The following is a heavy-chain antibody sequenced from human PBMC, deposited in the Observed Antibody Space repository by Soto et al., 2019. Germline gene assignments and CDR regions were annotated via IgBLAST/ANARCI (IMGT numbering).Heavy chain of an antibody. Sequence: GGSLRRSWAASGFTFSNYWMSWVRQAPGKGLEWVANIKQDGSEKYYVDSVKGRFTLSRDNAQNSLQLQMNSLRAEDTAIYFCARAAYGNGSIFDHWGQGTPVTVS. CDR3: ARAAYGNGSIFDH. CDR2: IKQDGSEK. CDR1: GFTFSNYW. V-gene: IGHV3-7*01. J-gene: IGHJ4*01. D-gene: IGHD6-19*01.